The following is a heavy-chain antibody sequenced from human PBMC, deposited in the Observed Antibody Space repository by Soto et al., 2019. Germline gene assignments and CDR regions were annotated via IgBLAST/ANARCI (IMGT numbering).Heavy chain of an antibody. Sequence: QVHLVQSGAEVKKPGASVKVSCKASGYTFTTYSMHWVRQTPGHGLEWMGVINPSGGRTSYAQKFQGRVTMTKDTATSTVHMELSNLRSEDTAVYFCARDGGYDVLPGHYILLYYLDNWGLGTLVTVSS. J-gene: IGHJ4*02. D-gene: IGHD3-9*01. CDR2: INPSGGRT. CDR3: ARDGGYDVLPGHYILLYYLDN. V-gene: IGHV1-46*01. CDR1: GYTFTTYS.